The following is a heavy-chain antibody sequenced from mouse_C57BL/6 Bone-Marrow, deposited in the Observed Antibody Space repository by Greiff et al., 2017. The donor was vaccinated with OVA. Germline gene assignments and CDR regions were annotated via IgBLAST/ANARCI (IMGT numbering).Heavy chain of an antibody. D-gene: IGHD1-1*01. Sequence: QVQLQQPGAELVKPGASVKLSCKASGYTFTSYWMQWVKQRPGQGLEWIGEIDPSDSYTNYNQKFKGKATLTVDTSSSPAYMQLSSLTSEDSAVYYCAREEITTVPAGYFDVWGTGTTVTVSS. J-gene: IGHJ1*03. CDR3: AREEITTVPAGYFDV. V-gene: IGHV1-50*01. CDR1: GYTFTSYW. CDR2: IDPSDSYT.